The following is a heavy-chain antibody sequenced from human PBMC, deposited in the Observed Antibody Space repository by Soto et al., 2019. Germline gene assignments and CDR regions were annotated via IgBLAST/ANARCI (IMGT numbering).Heavy chain of an antibody. Sequence: SETLSLTCSVSGGSIIGSYCSCIRHSPGKGLEWLGYVYYTGSTNYSPSLRSRVSISVDTSKNEFSLRLSSVTAADTAVYFCARSVAVPGAHIDYWGQGTQVTVSS. CDR2: VYYTGST. J-gene: IGHJ4*02. CDR3: ARSVAVPGAHIDY. V-gene: IGHV4-59*01. CDR1: GGSIIGSY. D-gene: IGHD6-19*01.